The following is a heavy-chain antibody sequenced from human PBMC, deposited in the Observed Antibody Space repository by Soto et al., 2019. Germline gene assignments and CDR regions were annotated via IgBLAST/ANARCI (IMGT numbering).Heavy chain of an antibody. Sequence: QVQLQESGPGLVKPSQTLSLTCTVSGGSISSGGYYWSWIRQHPGKGLEWIGYIYYSGSTYYNPSLKRRVTISVDTSKNQFSLKLSSVTAADTAVYYCARDRGYSGYENYYYYGMDVWGQGTTVTVSS. CDR3: ARDRGYSGYENYYYYGMDV. J-gene: IGHJ6*02. V-gene: IGHV4-31*03. CDR2: IYYSGST. D-gene: IGHD5-12*01. CDR1: GGSISSGGYY.